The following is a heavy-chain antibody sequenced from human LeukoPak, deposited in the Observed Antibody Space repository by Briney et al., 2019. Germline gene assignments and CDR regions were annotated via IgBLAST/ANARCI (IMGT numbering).Heavy chain of an antibody. CDR2: ISYDGSNK. CDR3: ARRAGDCSSTSCYTGGYYFDY. D-gene: IGHD2-2*02. V-gene: IGHV3-30-3*01. J-gene: IGHJ4*02. Sequence: GGSLRLSCAASGFTFSSYAMHWVRQAPVKGLEWVAVISYDGSNKYYADSVKGRFTISRDNSKNTLYLQMNSLRAEDTAVYYCARRAGDCSSTSCYTGGYYFDYWGQGTLVTVSS. CDR1: GFTFSSYA.